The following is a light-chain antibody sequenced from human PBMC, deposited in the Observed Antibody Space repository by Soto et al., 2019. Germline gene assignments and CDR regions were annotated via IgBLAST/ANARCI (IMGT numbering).Light chain of an antibody. J-gene: IGLJ3*02. CDR2: GNS. CDR1: SSNIGAGYD. Sequence: QSVLTQPPSVSGAPGQRVTISCTGSSSNIGAGYDVHWYQQLPGTAPKLLIYGNSNRPSGVPDRFSGSKSGTSASLAITGLQAEAEADYSCQSYDRSLSGWVFGGGTKLTVL. V-gene: IGLV1-40*01. CDR3: QSYDRSLSGWV.